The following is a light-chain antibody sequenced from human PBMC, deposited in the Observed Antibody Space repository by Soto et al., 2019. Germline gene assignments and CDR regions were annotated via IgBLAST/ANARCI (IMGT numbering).Light chain of an antibody. V-gene: IGKV3-15*01. CDR1: QSVGSN. CDR3: QQSNNWPKT. J-gene: IGKJ1*01. CDR2: GAS. Sequence: EIVMTQSPDTLSVSPGETATLSCRASQSVGSNLAWYQQKPGQAPRLLISGASTRAAGLPARFSGSGSGTEFTLTISSLQSEDFAVYYCQQSNNWPKTLGQGTKVDI.